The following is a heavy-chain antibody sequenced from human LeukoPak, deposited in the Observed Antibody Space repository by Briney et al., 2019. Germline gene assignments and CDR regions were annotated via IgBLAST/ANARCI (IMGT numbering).Heavy chain of an antibody. Sequence: SETLSLTCTVSGGSISSGGYYWSWIRQHPGKGLEWIGYIYYSGSTYYNPSLKSRVTISVDTSKNQFSLKLSSVPAADTAVYYCARVGSTSCAYGSGSYLCWFDPWGQGTLVTVSS. V-gene: IGHV4-31*03. D-gene: IGHD3-10*01. CDR2: IYYSGST. CDR3: ARVGSTSCAYGSGSYLCWFDP. CDR1: GGSISSGGYY. J-gene: IGHJ5*02.